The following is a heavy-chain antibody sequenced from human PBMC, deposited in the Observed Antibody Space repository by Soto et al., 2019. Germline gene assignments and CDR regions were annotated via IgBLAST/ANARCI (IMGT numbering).Heavy chain of an antibody. J-gene: IGHJ5*02. CDR1: GGSVSSGSYY. CDR2: IYYSGST. Sequence: SETLSLTCTVSGGSVSSGSYYWSWIRQPPGKGLEWIGYIYYSGSTNHNPSLKSRVTISVDTSKNQFSLKLSSVTAADTAAYYCARDFYDSSGYTPFDPWGQGTLVTVSS. V-gene: IGHV4-61*01. CDR3: ARDFYDSSGYTPFDP. D-gene: IGHD3-22*01.